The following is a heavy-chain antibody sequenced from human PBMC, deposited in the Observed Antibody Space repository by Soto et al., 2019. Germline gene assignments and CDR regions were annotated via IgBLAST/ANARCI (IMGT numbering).Heavy chain of an antibody. CDR3: AREQTTRAFDY. V-gene: IGHV1-18*01. CDR2: ISAYNGNT. J-gene: IGHJ4*02. CDR1: GYTFTSYG. Sequence: ASVKVYCKASGYTFTSYGISRVRRAPGQGLEWMGWISAYNGNTNYAQKLQGRVTMTTDTSTSTAYMELRSLRSDDTAVYYCAREQTTRAFDYWGQGTLVTVSS. D-gene: IGHD1-1*01.